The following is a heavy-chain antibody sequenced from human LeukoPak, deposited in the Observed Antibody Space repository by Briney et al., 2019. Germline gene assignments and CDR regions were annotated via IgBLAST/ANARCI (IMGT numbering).Heavy chain of an antibody. CDR1: GGTFNSYS. J-gene: IGHJ5*02. V-gene: IGHV1-69*04. D-gene: IGHD4-17*01. Sequence: ASVKVSCKASGGTFNSYSFSWVRQAPGQGLEWMGRIIPILDIPKYAQKFQGRLTASADKSTTTVYMELSSLTSEDTAMYYCARESSYGDSSRPKCFDPWGQGTLVTVSS. CDR3: ARESSYGDSSRPKCFDP. CDR2: IIPILDIP.